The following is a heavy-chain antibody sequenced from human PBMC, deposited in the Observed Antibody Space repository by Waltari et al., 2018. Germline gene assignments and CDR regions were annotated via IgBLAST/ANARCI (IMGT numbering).Heavy chain of an antibody. J-gene: IGHJ4*02. Sequence: QVQLQQWGAGLLKPSETLSLTCAVYGGSFSGYYWSWIRQPPGKGLAWLGEINHSGSTNYNPSRKSRVTRSGDTSKNQFSLKLSSVTAADTAVYYCARGGSIAALDYWGQGTLVTVAS. CDR2: INHSGST. CDR1: GGSFSGYY. CDR3: ARGGSIAALDY. V-gene: IGHV4-34*01. D-gene: IGHD6-6*01.